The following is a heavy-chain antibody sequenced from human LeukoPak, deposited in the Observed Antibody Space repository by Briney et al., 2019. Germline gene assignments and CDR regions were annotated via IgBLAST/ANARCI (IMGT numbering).Heavy chain of an antibody. V-gene: IGHV1-46*01. CDR2: INPSGGST. CDR3: ARDGGYCSGGSCRDYYYYGMDV. D-gene: IGHD2-15*01. Sequence: ASVKVSCKASGYTFTSYAMHWVRQAPGQGLEWMGIINPSGGSTSYAQKFQGRVTMTRDTSTSTVYMELSSLRSEDTAVYYCARDGGYCSGGSCRDYYYYGMDVWGQGTTVTVSS. CDR1: GYTFTSYA. J-gene: IGHJ6*02.